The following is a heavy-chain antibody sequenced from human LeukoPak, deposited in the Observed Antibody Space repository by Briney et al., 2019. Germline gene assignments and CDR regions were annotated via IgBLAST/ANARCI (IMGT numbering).Heavy chain of an antibody. Sequence: ASVKVSCKVSGYTLTELSMHWVRQAPGKGREWLGGFDPEDGETIYAQKLQGRVTMTEDTSTDTAYMEVSSLRSEDTAVYYCASRRGYSYGYDPYYFDYWGQGTLVTVSS. D-gene: IGHD5-18*01. J-gene: IGHJ4*02. V-gene: IGHV1-24*01. CDR1: GYTLTELS. CDR3: ASRRGYSYGYDPYYFDY. CDR2: FDPEDGET.